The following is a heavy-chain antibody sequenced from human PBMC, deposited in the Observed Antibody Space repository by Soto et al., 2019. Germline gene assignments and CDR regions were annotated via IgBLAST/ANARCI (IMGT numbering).Heavy chain of an antibody. V-gene: IGHV4-30-4*08. D-gene: IGHD4-17*01. CDR2: IYYSGST. CDR3: ARDATTVDWFDP. J-gene: IGHJ5*02. Sequence: SETLSLTCTVSGGSISRGGYYWSWIRQHPGKGLEWIGYIYYSGSTYYNPSLKSRVTISVDTSKNQFSLKLSSVTAADTAVYYCARDATTVDWFDPWGQGTQVTVSS. CDR1: GGSISRGGYY.